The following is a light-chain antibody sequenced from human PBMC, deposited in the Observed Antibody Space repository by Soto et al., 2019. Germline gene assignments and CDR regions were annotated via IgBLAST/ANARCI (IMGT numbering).Light chain of an antibody. Sequence: DIQMTQSPSTLSASVGYTVTVTCRASQGISRWLTWYQQKPGKAPKLLIYEASSLESGVPSRFSGSGSGTESTLAIGGLQPDDFATYYCQKFNSYPINFGQGTRLEIK. V-gene: IGKV1-5*01. CDR1: QGISRW. CDR3: QKFNSYPIN. CDR2: EAS. J-gene: IGKJ5*01.